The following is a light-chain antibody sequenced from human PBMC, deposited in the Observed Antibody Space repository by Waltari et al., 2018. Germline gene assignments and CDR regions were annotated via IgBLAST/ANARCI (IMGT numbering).Light chain of an antibody. J-gene: IGKJ5*01. V-gene: IGKV3-20*01. CDR2: GAS. CDR1: QSVSSSY. CDR3: QRYGGSPLIT. Sequence: EIVLTQSPGTLSLSPGERATLSCRASQSVSSSYLAWYQQKSGQAPRLLIYGASSRATGIPDRFSGSGSGTDFTLTISRLEPEDFAVYYCQRYGGSPLITFGQGTRQEIK.